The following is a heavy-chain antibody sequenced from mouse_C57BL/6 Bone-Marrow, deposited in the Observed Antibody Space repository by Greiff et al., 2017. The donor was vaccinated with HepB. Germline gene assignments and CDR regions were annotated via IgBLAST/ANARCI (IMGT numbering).Heavy chain of an antibody. D-gene: IGHD2-3*01. Sequence: VQLQQSGPELVKPGASVKISCKASGYTFTDYYMNWVKQSHGKSLEWIGDINPNNGGTSYNQKFKGKATLTVDKSSSTAYMELRSLTSEDSAVYYCARKGWLLRHFDYWGQGTTLTVSS. J-gene: IGHJ2*01. CDR2: INPNNGGT. V-gene: IGHV1-26*01. CDR1: GYTFTDYY. CDR3: ARKGWLLRHFDY.